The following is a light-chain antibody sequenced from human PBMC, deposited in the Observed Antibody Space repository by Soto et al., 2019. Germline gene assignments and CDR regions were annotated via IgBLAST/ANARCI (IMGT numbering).Light chain of an antibody. V-gene: IGKV2-24*01. CDR1: QSLVHSDGNTY. CDR2: KGS. CDR3: MQASQLLT. Sequence: DVVMTQSPLSSPVTLGQPASISCRSNQSLVHSDGNTYLSWLQQRPGQPPRLLIYKGSNRFSGVPGRFRGSRAGTDFTLKISRVEAEDGGVYYCMQASQLLTFGPGTRVEI. J-gene: IGKJ3*01.